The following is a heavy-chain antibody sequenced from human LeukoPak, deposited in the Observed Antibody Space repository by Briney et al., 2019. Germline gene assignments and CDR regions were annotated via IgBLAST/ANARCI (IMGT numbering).Heavy chain of an antibody. J-gene: IGHJ4*02. CDR3: ARDDYGDDGVDY. V-gene: IGHV1-18*01. D-gene: IGHD4-17*01. CDR2: ISAYNGNT. Sequence: ASVNVSRTSSGYTFTSYDISWVRLPPAQGLEWVWWISAYNGNTNYAQKLQGRVTMTTDTSTSTAYMELRSLRSDDTAVYYCARDDYGDDGVDYWGQGTLVTVSS. CDR1: GYTFTSYD.